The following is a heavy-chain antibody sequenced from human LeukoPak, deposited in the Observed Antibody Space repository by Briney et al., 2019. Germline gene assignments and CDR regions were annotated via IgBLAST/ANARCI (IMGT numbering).Heavy chain of an antibody. CDR1: GFTFSSYA. CDR3: AKDRDSSSWYLDWFDP. Sequence: GGSLRLSCAASGFTFSSYAMSWVRQAPGKGLEWVSAISGSGGSTYYADSVKGRLTISRDNSKNTLYLQMNSLRAEDTAVYYCAKDRDSSSWYLDWFDPWGQGTLVTVSS. CDR2: ISGSGGST. J-gene: IGHJ5*02. D-gene: IGHD6-13*01. V-gene: IGHV3-23*01.